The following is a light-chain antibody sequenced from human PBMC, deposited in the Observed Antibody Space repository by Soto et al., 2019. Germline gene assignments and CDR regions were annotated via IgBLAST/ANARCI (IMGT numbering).Light chain of an antibody. V-gene: IGKV3-15*01. CDR1: QSVSSN. CDR2: GAS. Sequence: EIVMTQSPATLSVSPGERATLSCRASQSVSSNLAWYQQKPGQAPRLLIYGASTRATGIPARFSGSGSGTEFTLTISSPHSEDSAVYYCQQRSNWPTFGQGTKVDIK. J-gene: IGKJ1*01. CDR3: QQRSNWPT.